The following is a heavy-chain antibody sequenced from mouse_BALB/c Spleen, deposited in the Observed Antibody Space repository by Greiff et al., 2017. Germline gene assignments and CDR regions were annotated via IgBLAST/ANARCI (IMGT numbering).Heavy chain of an antibody. D-gene: IGHD1-1*01. V-gene: IGHV5-6-3*01. CDR3: ARDQSYYGSSYYFDY. Sequence: VQLKQSGGGLVQPGGSLKLSCAASGFTFSSYGMSWVRQTPDKRLELVATINSNGGSTYYPDSVKGRFTISRDNAKNTLYLQMSSLKSEDTAMYYCARDQSYYGSSYYFDYWGQGTTLTVAS. J-gene: IGHJ2*01. CDR1: GFTFSSYG. CDR2: INSNGGST.